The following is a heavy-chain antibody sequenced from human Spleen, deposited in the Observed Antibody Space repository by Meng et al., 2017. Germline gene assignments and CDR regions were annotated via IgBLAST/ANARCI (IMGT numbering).Heavy chain of an antibody. Sequence: QEQLKQWGAGLLKPSETLSLTCVVSGGSFSDYYGSWIRQPPGKGLEWIGEINHSGSTNYNPSLESRATISVDTSQNNLSLKLSSVTAADSAVYYCARGPTTMAHDFDYWGQGTLVTVSS. CDR2: INHSGST. CDR1: GGSFSDYY. CDR3: ARGPTTMAHDFDY. J-gene: IGHJ4*02. D-gene: IGHD4-11*01. V-gene: IGHV4-34*01.